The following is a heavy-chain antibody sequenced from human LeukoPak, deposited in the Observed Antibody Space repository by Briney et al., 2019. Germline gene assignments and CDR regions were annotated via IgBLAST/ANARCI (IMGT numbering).Heavy chain of an antibody. CDR1: GGTFSSYA. D-gene: IGHD3-22*01. CDR3: ARVGKYYDSSGYYPSYFDY. Sequence: ASVKVSCKASGGTFSSYAISWVRQAPGQGLEWMGGIIPIFGTANYAQKFQGRVTITADESTSTAYMELSSLRSEDTAVYYCARVGKYYDSSGYYPSYFDYWGQGTLVTVSS. V-gene: IGHV1-69*13. CDR2: IIPIFGTA. J-gene: IGHJ4*02.